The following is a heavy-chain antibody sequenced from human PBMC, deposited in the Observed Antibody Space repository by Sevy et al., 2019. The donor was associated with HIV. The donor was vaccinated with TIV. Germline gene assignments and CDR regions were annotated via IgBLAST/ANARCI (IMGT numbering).Heavy chain of an antibody. CDR2: TSGSGGST. J-gene: IGHJ1*01. CDR3: AKVGLAYCGGDCYSKARGYFQH. D-gene: IGHD2-21*02. CDR1: GSTFSSYA. Sequence: GGSLRLSCAASGSTFSSYAMSWVRQAPGKGLEWVSATSGSGGSTYYADSVKGRFTISRDNSKNTLYLQMNSLRAEDTAVYYCAKVGLAYCGGDCYSKARGYFQHWGQGTLVTVSS. V-gene: IGHV3-23*01.